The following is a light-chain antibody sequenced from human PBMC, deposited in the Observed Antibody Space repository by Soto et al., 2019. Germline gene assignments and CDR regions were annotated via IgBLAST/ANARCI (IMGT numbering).Light chain of an antibody. V-gene: IGLV2-23*01. CDR1: SSDVGSYNL. CDR2: EGS. CDR3: CSYAGSSTLYV. Sequence: QSALTQPASVSGSPGQSITISCTGTSSDVGSYNLVSWYQQHPGKAPKLMIYEGSKRPSGVSNRFSGSKSGNTASLTISGLQAEDDAVYYCCSYAGSSTLYVFGTGTKLTVL. J-gene: IGLJ1*01.